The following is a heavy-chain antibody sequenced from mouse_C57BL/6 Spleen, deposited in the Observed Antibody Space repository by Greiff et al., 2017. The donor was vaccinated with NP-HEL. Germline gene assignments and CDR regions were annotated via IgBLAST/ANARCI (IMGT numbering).Heavy chain of an antibody. CDR3: APLWKFAD. CDR1: GYAFSSSW. V-gene: IGHV1-82*01. CDR2: IYPGDGDN. J-gene: IGHJ3*01. Sequence: QVQLQQSGPELVKPGASVKISCKASGYAFSSSWMNWVKQRPGKGLEWIGRIYPGDGDNNYTGKFKGKATLTADKSSSTAYMQLSSLTSEDSAVYFCAPLWKFADWGQGTLVTVSA.